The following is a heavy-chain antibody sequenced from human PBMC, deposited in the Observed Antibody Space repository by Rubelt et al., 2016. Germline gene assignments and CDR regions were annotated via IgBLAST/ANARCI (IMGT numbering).Heavy chain of an antibody. CDR3: ANKFNSGFDH. V-gene: IGHV2-5*02. CDR1: GFSLSSRGVG. J-gene: IGHJ4*02. D-gene: IGHD6-19*01. Sequence: QITLKESGPTLVKPTQTLTLTCTFSGFSLSSRGVGVGWIRQPPGKALEWLALIYWDDDKRYSPSLKSRLTITKDTSKNQVVLTMTNMDPVDKAKYHCANKFNSGFDHWGQGTLVTVST. CDR2: IYWDDDK.